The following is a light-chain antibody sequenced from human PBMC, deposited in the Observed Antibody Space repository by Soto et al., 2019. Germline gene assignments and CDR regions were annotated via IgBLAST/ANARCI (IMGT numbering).Light chain of an antibody. Sequence: DIPMTQSPSTLSASVGDRVTITCRASQSVGGWLAWYQQRPGKAPNLLIYEASTLETGVPSRFGGSGYGTDFTLTISSLQPEDFVTYYCHQYYTWPYTFGQGTKLEIK. CDR3: HQYYTWPYT. CDR1: QSVGGW. CDR2: EAS. J-gene: IGKJ2*01. V-gene: IGKV1-5*01.